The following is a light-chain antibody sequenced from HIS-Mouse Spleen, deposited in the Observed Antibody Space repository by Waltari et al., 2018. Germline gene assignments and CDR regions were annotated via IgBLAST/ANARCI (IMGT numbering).Light chain of an antibody. V-gene: IGLV2-14*01. J-gene: IGLJ3*02. Sequence: QSALTQPASVSGSPGQSTTIPCTGTSSDVGGYNYLPWYQQHPGKAPKLMIYEVSNRPSGVSNRFSGSKSGNTASLTISGLQAEDEADYYRSSYTSSSTLVFGGGTKLTVL. CDR2: EVS. CDR1: SSDVGGYNY. CDR3: SSYTSSSTLV.